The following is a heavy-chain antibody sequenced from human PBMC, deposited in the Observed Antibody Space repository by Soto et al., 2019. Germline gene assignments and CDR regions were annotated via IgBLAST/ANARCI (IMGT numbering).Heavy chain of an antibody. J-gene: IGHJ4*02. D-gene: IGHD3-10*01. CDR2: INHSGST. CDR3: ARAWFGELRIEY. Sequence: SETLSLTCAVYGGSFSGYYWSWIRQPPGKGLEWIGEINHSGSTNYNPSLKSRVTISVDTSKNQFSLKLSSVTAADTAVYYCARAWFGELRIEYWGQGTLVTVSS. CDR1: GGSFSGYY. V-gene: IGHV4-34*01.